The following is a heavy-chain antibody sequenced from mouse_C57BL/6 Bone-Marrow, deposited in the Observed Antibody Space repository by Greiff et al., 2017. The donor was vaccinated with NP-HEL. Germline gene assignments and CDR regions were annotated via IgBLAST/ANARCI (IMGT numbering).Heavy chain of an antibody. J-gene: IGHJ3*01. CDR1: GYTFTSYW. Sequence: QVQLQQPGAELVKPGASVKLSCKASGYTFTSYWMHWVKQRPGQGLEWIGMIHPNSGSTNYNEKVKSKATLTVDKSSSTAYMQRSSLTSEDSAVDDCARQTGDGSSYAWFAYWGQGTLVTVSA. D-gene: IGHD1-1*01. V-gene: IGHV1-64*01. CDR2: IHPNSGST. CDR3: ARQTGDGSSYAWFAY.